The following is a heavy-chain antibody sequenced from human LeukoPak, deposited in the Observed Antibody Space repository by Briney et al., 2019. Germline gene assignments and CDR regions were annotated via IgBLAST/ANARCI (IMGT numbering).Heavy chain of an antibody. J-gene: IGHJ4*02. CDR3: ARAQNAEGYYYDSSGPGGY. CDR2: IYYSGST. CDR1: GGSISSSSYY. Sequence: PSETLSLTCTVSGGSISSSSYYWGWIRQPPGKGLEWIGSIYYSGSTYYNPSLRSRVTISVDTSKNQFSLKLSSVTAADTAVYYCARAQNAEGYYYDSSGPGGYWGQGTLVTVSS. V-gene: IGHV4-39*01. D-gene: IGHD3-22*01.